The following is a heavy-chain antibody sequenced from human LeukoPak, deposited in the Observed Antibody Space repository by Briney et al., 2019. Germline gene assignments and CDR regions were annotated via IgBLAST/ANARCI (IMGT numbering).Heavy chain of an antibody. Sequence: GGSLRLSCAASGFTASSNYMSWVRQAPGKGLEWVSVVYSGGSTYYADSVKGRFTISRDNSKNTLYLQMNSLRAEDTAVYYCATNWGSARYFDYWGQGTLVTVSS. J-gene: IGHJ4*02. V-gene: IGHV3-53*01. CDR1: GFTASSNY. D-gene: IGHD7-27*01. CDR3: ATNWGSARYFDY. CDR2: VYSGGST.